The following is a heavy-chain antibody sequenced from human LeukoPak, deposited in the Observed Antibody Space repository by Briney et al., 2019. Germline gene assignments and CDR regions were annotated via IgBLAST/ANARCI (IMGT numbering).Heavy chain of an antibody. CDR3: ARDSSPPVVPAAIGTNWFDP. V-gene: IGHV1-18*01. D-gene: IGHD2-2*02. CDR2: ISAYNGNT. CDR1: GYTFTSYG. Sequence: ASVKVSCKASGYTFTSYGISWVRQAPGQGLEWMGWISAYNGNTNYAQKLQGRVTMTTDTSTSTAYMELRSLRSDDTAVYYCARDSSPPVVPAAIGTNWFDPWGQGTLVTVSS. J-gene: IGHJ5*02.